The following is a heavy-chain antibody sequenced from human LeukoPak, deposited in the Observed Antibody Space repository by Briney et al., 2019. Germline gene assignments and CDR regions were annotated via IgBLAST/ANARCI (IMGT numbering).Heavy chain of an antibody. CDR2: INPDGSQT. Sequence: PGGALRLSCAASGFTFTSYWMTWVRQAPGKGLEWVALINPDGSQTNYVDSVKGRFTISRDNAENSLYLQMNSLRAEDTAVYYCARDLGYGALDPWGQGTLATVSS. CDR1: GFTFTSYW. V-gene: IGHV3-7*01. J-gene: IGHJ5*02. D-gene: IGHD4-17*01. CDR3: ARDLGYGALDP.